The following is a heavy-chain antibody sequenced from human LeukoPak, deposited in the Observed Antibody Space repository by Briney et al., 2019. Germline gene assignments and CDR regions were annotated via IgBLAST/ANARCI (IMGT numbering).Heavy chain of an antibody. D-gene: IGHD3-3*01. CDR1: GGSISSSSYF. Sequence: SETLSLTCTVSGGSISSSSYFWGWIRQPAGKGLEWIGRIYTSGSTNYNPSLKSRVTISVDTSKNQFSLKLSSVTAADTAVYYCARMASHDFWSGPYVYWGQGTLVTVSS. CDR2: IYTSGST. CDR3: ARMASHDFWSGPYVY. V-gene: IGHV4-61*02. J-gene: IGHJ4*02.